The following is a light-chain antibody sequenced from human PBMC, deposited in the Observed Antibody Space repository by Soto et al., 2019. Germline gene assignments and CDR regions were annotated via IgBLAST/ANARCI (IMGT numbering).Light chain of an antibody. Sequence: EIVLTQSPGTLSLSPAERATLSCRGSQSVSSSYLAWYQQKPGQAPRLLIYGASSRATGIPDRFSGSGSGTAFTLTISRLEPEDFAVYYCQQYGSSPLTFGGGTKVEIK. CDR2: GAS. CDR3: QQYGSSPLT. CDR1: QSVSSSY. J-gene: IGKJ4*01. V-gene: IGKV3-20*01.